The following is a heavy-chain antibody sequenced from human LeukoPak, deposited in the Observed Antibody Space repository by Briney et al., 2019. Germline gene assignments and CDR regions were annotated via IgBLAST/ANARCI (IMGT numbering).Heavy chain of an antibody. Sequence: GGSLRLSCAASGFTFSNYAMSWVRQAPGKGLEWVSALSNSGGDTYYTDSVRGRFTISRDNSKNTLYLQMNSLRAEDTAVYHCARGSGWRFDFWGQGTLVTVSS. CDR2: LSNSGGDT. D-gene: IGHD6-19*01. CDR3: ARGSGWRFDF. CDR1: GFTFSNYA. J-gene: IGHJ4*02. V-gene: IGHV3-23*01.